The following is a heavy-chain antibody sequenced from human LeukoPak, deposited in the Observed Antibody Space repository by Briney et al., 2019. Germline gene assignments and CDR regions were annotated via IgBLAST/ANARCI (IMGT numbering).Heavy chain of an antibody. V-gene: IGHV3-43D*03. CDR3: AKRGRASGNSGYDYYYMDV. CDR2: ISWDGGST. J-gene: IGHJ6*03. D-gene: IGHD3-10*01. CDR1: GFTFDDYA. Sequence: SGGSLRLSCAASGFTFDDYAMHWVRQAPGKGLEWVSLISWDGGSTYYADSVKGRFTISRDNSKNSLYLQMNSLRAEDTALYYCAKRGRASGNSGYDYYYMDVWGKGTTVTVSS.